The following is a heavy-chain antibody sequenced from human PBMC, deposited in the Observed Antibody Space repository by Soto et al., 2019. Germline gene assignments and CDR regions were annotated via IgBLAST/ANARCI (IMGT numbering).Heavy chain of an antibody. D-gene: IGHD6-13*01. V-gene: IGHV4-59*11. CDR1: GSPLRSHD. J-gene: IGHJ4*02. Sequence: PSETLSVTCHVSGSPLRSHDWSWFRQHPGQGLEWLGYIYYTGTTTYNPSLMGRVAISVDASKNQFSLKLSSVTAADTAVYYCARGGRGSWRNFDYWGQGTLVTVSS. CDR3: ARGGRGSWRNFDY. CDR2: IYYTGTT.